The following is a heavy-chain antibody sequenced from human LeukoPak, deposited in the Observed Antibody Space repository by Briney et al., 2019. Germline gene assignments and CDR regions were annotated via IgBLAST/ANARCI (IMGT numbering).Heavy chain of an antibody. D-gene: IGHD6-6*01. CDR2: TYYRSKWYN. Sequence: SQTLSLTCAISRDSVSSNSAAWNWIRQSPSRGLEWLGRTYYRSKWYNDYGVSVKGRITINPDSSKNQLSLQLNSVTPEDSAMYYCARGFCESSPGAFPIWGQGTMVTVSS. J-gene: IGHJ3*02. CDR1: RDSVSSNSAA. V-gene: IGHV6-1*01. CDR3: ARGFCESSPGAFPI.